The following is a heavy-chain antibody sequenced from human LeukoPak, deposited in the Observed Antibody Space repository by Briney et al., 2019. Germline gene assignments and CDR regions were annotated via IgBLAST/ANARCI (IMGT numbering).Heavy chain of an antibody. CDR2: ISGSGGST. CDR1: VYTFSSYS. J-gene: IGHJ4*02. Sequence: GASLRLSWAASVYTFSSYSMSWVRKAPWKGLEWVSAISGSGGSTYYADAVKGRFTISRDNSKNTLYLQMNSLRAEDTAVYYCAKFDYGDYYFDYWGQGTLVTVSS. V-gene: IGHV3-23*01. CDR3: AKFDYGDYYFDY. D-gene: IGHD4-17*01.